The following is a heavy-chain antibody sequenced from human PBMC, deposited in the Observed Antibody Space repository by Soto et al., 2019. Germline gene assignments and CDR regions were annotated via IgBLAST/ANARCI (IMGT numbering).Heavy chain of an antibody. CDR2: ISSTAGRT. J-gene: IGHJ6*02. CDR3: AKGVLSFHYGMEV. V-gene: IGHV3-23*01. D-gene: IGHD3-10*01. Sequence: GGSLRLSCATAGFTFNTYRRTWVRQAPGKGLEWVSSISSTAGRTSSYADSVKGRFAISRDFSDNTVYLQMNNLRVDDTAVYFCAKGVLSFHYGMEVWGQGTTVTVSS. CDR1: GFTFNTYR.